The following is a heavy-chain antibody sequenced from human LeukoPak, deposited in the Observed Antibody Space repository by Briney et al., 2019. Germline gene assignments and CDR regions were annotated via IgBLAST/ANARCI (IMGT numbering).Heavy chain of an antibody. Sequence: GGSLRLSCAASGFTFSDYYMSWIRQAPGKGLEWVSYISSSGSTIYYADSVKGRFTISRDSAKNSLYLQMNSLRAEDTAVYYCAREQYYDILTGSYPGLDYWGQGTLVTVSS. CDR1: GFTFSDYY. D-gene: IGHD3-9*01. CDR3: AREQYYDILTGSYPGLDY. J-gene: IGHJ4*02. V-gene: IGHV3-11*01. CDR2: ISSSGSTI.